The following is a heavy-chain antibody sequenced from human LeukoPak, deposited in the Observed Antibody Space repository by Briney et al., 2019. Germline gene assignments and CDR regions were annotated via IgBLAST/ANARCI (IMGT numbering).Heavy chain of an antibody. CDR3: ARVITTARHYYYYYGMDV. Sequence: GRSLRLSCAAPGFTFSSYAMHWVRQAQGKGLEWVAVISYDGSNKYYADSVKGRFTISRDNSKNTLCLQMNSLRAEDTAVYYCARVITTARHYYYYYGMDVWGQGTTVTVSS. J-gene: IGHJ6*02. CDR2: ISYDGSNK. CDR1: GFTFSSYA. D-gene: IGHD6-6*01. V-gene: IGHV3-30-3*01.